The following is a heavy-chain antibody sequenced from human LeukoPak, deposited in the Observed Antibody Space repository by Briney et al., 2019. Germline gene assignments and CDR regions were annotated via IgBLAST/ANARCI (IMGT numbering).Heavy chain of an antibody. CDR2: INSDGSST. CDR1: GFTLRSYW. CDR3: ARASYCSGGSCYIPLAHWFDP. Sequence: GGSLRLSCAASGFTLRSYWMHWVRQVPGKGLVWVSRINSDGSSTSYADSVKGRFTISRDNAKNTLYLQMNSLRAEDTAVYYCARASYCSGGSCYIPLAHWFDPWGQGTLVTVSS. V-gene: IGHV3-74*01. J-gene: IGHJ5*02. D-gene: IGHD2-15*01.